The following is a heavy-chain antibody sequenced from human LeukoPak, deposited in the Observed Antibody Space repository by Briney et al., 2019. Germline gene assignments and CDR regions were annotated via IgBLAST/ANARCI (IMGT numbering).Heavy chain of an antibody. V-gene: IGHV5-51*01. Sequence: GESLKISCKGSGYSLTSYWIDWVRQLPGKGLGWMGIIYPGDSDTRYSPSFQGQVTISADKSISTAYLQWSSLKASDTAMYYCARQFRYDILTGYSPTHYYYYGMDVWGQGTTVTVSS. CDR1: GYSLTSYW. D-gene: IGHD3-9*01. J-gene: IGHJ6*02. CDR2: IYPGDSDT. CDR3: ARQFRYDILTGYSPTHYYYYGMDV.